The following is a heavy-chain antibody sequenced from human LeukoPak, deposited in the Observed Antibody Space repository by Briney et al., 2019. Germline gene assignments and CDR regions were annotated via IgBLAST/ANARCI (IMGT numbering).Heavy chain of an antibody. CDR3: AKEGLLWFGEAHAYYFDY. V-gene: IGHV3-23*01. D-gene: IGHD3-10*01. J-gene: IGHJ4*02. CDR1: GFTFSSYA. CDR2: ISGSGGST. Sequence: PGGSLRLSCAASGFTFSSYAMSWVRQAPGKGLEWVLAISGSGGSTYYADSVKGRFTISRDNSKNTLYLQMNSLRAEDTAVYYCAKEGLLWFGEAHAYYFDYWGQGTLVTVSS.